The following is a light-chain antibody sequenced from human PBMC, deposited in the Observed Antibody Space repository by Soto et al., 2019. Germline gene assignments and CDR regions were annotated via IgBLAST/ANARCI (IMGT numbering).Light chain of an antibody. Sequence: EIVMTQSPATLSVSPGERATLSCWASQSISSNLAWYQQKPGQAPRLLIYGASTRATGIPARFSGSGSGTEFTLTISSLQSEVFAVYHCQQYDEWPLTFGGGTKVEIK. CDR1: QSISSN. CDR3: QQYDEWPLT. V-gene: IGKV3D-15*01. CDR2: GAS. J-gene: IGKJ4*01.